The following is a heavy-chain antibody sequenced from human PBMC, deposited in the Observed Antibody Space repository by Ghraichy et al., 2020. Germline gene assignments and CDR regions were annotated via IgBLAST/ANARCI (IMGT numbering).Heavy chain of an antibody. J-gene: IGHJ4*02. D-gene: IGHD6-13*01. V-gene: IGHV4-39*01. CDR3: ARWGDTSSWYDY. Sequence: SETLSLTCTVSGGSISSSSYYWGWIRQPPGKGLEWIGSIYYSGTTYHNPSLKSRITIYVDTSKNQFSLKLSSVTAADTAVYYCARWGDTSSWYDYWGQGTLVTVSS. CDR2: IYYSGTT. CDR1: GGSISSSSYY.